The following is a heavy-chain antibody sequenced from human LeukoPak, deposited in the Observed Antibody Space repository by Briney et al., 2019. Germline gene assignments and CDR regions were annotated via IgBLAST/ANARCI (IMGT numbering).Heavy chain of an antibody. Sequence: GGSLRLSCAASGFTFSSYSMNWVRQAPGKGLEWVSSISSSSSYIYYADSVKGRFTISRDNAKNSLYLQMNSLRAEDTAVYYCAKDWYSSSWYSWVFDYWGQGTLVTVSS. J-gene: IGHJ4*02. D-gene: IGHD6-13*01. V-gene: IGHV3-21*01. CDR2: ISSSSSYI. CDR3: AKDWYSSSWYSWVFDY. CDR1: GFTFSSYS.